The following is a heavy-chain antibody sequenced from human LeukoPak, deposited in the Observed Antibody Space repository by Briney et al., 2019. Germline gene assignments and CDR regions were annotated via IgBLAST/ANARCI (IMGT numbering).Heavy chain of an antibody. D-gene: IGHD3-22*01. CDR3: ARHVGDYYDSSGYSLNAFDI. CDR1: GGSFSGYY. J-gene: IGHJ3*02. CDR2: INHSGST. Sequence: KPSETLSLTCAVYGGSFSGYYWSWIRQPPGKGLEWIGEINHSGSTNYNPSLKSRVTISVDTSKNQFSLKLSSVTAADTAVYYCARHVGDYYDSSGYSLNAFDIWGQGTMVTVSS. V-gene: IGHV4-34*01.